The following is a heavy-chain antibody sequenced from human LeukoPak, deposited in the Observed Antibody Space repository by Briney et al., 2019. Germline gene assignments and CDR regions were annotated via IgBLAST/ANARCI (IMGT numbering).Heavy chain of an antibody. D-gene: IGHD3-16*01. V-gene: IGHV3-23*01. J-gene: IGHJ6*03. CDR2: ISGGGENT. CDR1: GFTLSNFG. Sequence: TGGSLRLSCVASGFTLSNFGMTWVRQAPGKGLEWVSTISGGGENTHYADSVKGRFTISRDNSYNTVSLQMNSLRDEDTGVYYCAKGLRTGVGPYMGYHYYMDVWGKGATVTVSS. CDR3: AKGLRTGVGPYMGYHYYMDV.